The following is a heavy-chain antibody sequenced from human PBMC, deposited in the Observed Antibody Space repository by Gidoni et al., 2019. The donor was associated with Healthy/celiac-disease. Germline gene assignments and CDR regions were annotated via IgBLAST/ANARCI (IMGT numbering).Heavy chain of an antibody. Sequence: QVQLVESGGGVVQPGRSLRLSCAASGFTFSSYAMHWVRQAPGKGLEWVAVISYDGSNKYYADSVKVRFTISRDNSKNTLYLQMNSLRAEDTAVYYCARRPSGYSYGWGQGTLVTVSS. J-gene: IGHJ4*02. D-gene: IGHD5-18*01. V-gene: IGHV3-30-3*01. CDR3: ARRPSGYSYG. CDR2: ISYDGSNK. CDR1: GFTFSSYA.